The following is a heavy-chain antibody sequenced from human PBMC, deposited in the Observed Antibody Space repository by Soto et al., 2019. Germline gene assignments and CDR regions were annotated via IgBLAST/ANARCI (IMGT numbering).Heavy chain of an antibody. V-gene: IGHV3-23*01. J-gene: IGHJ6*03. CDR2: ISGSGGST. CDR3: AKEGQTGYYYMDV. CDR1: GFTFSSYA. Sequence: EVQLLESGGGLVQPGGSLRLSCAASGFTFSSYAMSWVRQARGKGLEWASTISGSGGSTYYADSVKGRFTISRDNSKNTLYRQMHSLKAEDTAIYYCAKEGQTGYYYMDVWGKGTTVTVSS.